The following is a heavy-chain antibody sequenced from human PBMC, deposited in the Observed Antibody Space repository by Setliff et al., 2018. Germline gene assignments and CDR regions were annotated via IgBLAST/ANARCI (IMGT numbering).Heavy chain of an antibody. Sequence: SETLCLTCTVSGGSISSGDYYWSWIRQPPGKGLEWIGYIYYSGSTYYNPSLKSRVTISVDTSKNQFSLKLSSVTAADTAVYYCAREAPGYAFDIWGQGTMVTVSS. J-gene: IGHJ3*02. CDR3: AREAPGYAFDI. V-gene: IGHV4-30-4*08. CDR1: GGSISSGDYY. CDR2: IYYSGST. D-gene: IGHD1-1*01.